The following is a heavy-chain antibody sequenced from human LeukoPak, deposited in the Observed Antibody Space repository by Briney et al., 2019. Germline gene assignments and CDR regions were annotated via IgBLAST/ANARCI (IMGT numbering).Heavy chain of an antibody. J-gene: IGHJ4*02. V-gene: IGHV3-33*01. CDR1: GFTFSSYG. CDR3: ARDGWAARATDY. CDR2: IWYDGSNK. Sequence: GGSLRLSCAASGFTFSSYGMHWVRQAPGKGLEWVAVIWYDGSNKYYADSVKGRFTISRDNSKNTLYLQMNGLRAEDTAVYYCARDGWAARATDYWGQGTLVTVSS. D-gene: IGHD6-6*01.